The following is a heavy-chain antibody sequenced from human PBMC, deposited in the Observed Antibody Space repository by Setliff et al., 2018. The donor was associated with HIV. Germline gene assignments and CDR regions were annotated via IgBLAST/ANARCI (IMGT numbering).Heavy chain of an antibody. CDR3: AYYSSGSFYLGYYYYYGMDV. D-gene: IGHD3-10*01. Sequence: PGESLKISCAASGFSINNYDMNWVRQAPGKGLEWVSHISRSAQTIYYADSVRGRFTISRDNAKNSLYLQMISLRAEDTAVYYCAYYSSGSFYLGYYYYYGMDVWGQGTTVTVSS. V-gene: IGHV3-48*03. CDR2: ISRSAQTI. J-gene: IGHJ6*02. CDR1: GFSINNYD.